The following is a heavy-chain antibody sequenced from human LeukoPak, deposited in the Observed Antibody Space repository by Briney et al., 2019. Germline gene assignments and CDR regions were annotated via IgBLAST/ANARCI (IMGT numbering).Heavy chain of an antibody. CDR2: ISGSGGST. J-gene: IGHJ4*02. Sequence: GGSLRLSCAASGSTFSSYAMSWVRQAPGKGLEWVSAISGSGGSTYYADSVKGRFTISRDNSKNTLYLQMNSLRAEDTAVYYCASTSDMTTVTTDDYWGQGTLVTVSS. V-gene: IGHV3-23*01. CDR1: GSTFSSYA. CDR3: ASTSDMTTVTTDDY. D-gene: IGHD4-17*01.